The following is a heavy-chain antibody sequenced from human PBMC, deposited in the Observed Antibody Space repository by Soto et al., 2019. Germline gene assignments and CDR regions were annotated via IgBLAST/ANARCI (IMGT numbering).Heavy chain of an antibody. V-gene: IGHV2-5*02. CDR3: AHKGDGYRGFKY. CDR1: GFSLSTSGVG. J-gene: IGHJ4*02. D-gene: IGHD5-12*01. Sequence: QITLKESGPTLVKPTQTLTLTCTFSGFSLSTSGVGVGWIRQPPGKALEWLALIYWDDDKRYSPSLKSRLTIPTDTSKNHVVLPMTNMDPVDTATYYCAHKGDGYRGFKYWGQATLVTVSS. CDR2: IYWDDDK.